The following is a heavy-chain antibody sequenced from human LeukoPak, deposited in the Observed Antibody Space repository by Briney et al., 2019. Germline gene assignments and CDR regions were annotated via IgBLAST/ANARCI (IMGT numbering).Heavy chain of an antibody. D-gene: IGHD3-10*01. J-gene: IGHJ6*04. CDR1: GGSISSYY. Sequence: SETLSLTCTVSGGSISSYYWSWIRQPPAKGLAWIGYIYYSGSTNYNPSLQRRVTISVDTSKNQFSLKLSSVTAADTAVYYCARGDTMVRGVIAYYYYGMDVWGKGTTVTVSS. CDR3: ARGDTMVRGVIAYYYYGMDV. CDR2: IYYSGST. V-gene: IGHV4-59*01.